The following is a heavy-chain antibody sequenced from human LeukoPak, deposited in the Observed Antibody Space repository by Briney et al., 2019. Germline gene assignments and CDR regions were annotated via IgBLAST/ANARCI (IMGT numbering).Heavy chain of an antibody. J-gene: IGHJ4*02. Sequence: PSETLSLTCTVSGGSISSYYWSWIRQPPGKGLEWIGYIYYSGSTNYNPSLKSRVTISVDTSKNQFSLKLSSVTAAGTAVYYCARVSSSGYSFDYWGQGTLVTVSS. CDR3: ARVSSSGYSFDY. D-gene: IGHD3-22*01. CDR2: IYYSGST. CDR1: GGSISSYY. V-gene: IGHV4-59*01.